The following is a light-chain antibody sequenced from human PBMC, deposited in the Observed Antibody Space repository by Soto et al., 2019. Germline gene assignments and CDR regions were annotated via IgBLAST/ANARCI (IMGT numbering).Light chain of an antibody. Sequence: DIQMTQSPSTLSASVGDRVIITCRASQSISSWLAWYQQKPGKAPKLLIYDASSLESGVPSRFSGSGSGTEFTLTISSLQPDDFATYYCQHLWTFGQGTKVEIK. CDR3: QHLWT. CDR2: DAS. J-gene: IGKJ1*01. CDR1: QSISSW. V-gene: IGKV1-5*01.